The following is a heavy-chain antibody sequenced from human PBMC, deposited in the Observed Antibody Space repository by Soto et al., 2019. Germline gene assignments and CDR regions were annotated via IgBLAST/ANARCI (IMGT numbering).Heavy chain of an antibody. CDR3: ARQRPPVLRRQPDAFDI. V-gene: IGHV4-39*01. Sequence: QLQLQESAPGLVKPSKTLSPTCSVSGGSISTSSYWGWIRQPPGKGRERIGSVYTSGSTYHNPSLKSRVSMAVDTTKTQFSLKLTSLTDADTAVYYCARQRPPVLRRQPDAFDIWGPGIVFSVSS. D-gene: IGHD4-17*01. J-gene: IGHJ3*02. CDR1: GGSISTSSY. CDR2: VYTSGST.